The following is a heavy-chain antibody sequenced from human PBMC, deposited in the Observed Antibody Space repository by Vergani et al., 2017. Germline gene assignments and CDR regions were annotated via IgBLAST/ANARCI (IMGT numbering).Heavy chain of an antibody. CDR3: VPASFFGEFFEH. CDR1: GFTVSDAW. D-gene: IGHD2/OR15-2a*01. Sequence: EVRLVESGGGLVEPGGSLTLSCAASGFTVSDAWMSWVRQAPGKGLEWVGRSKSKSDGGTSEYAAPNKGRFSISGDYTKNMLYLHMNSLKTEDTGVYYCVPASFFGEFFEHWGLGTLVTVSS. V-gene: IGHV3-15*01. CDR2: SKSKSDGGTS. J-gene: IGHJ1*01.